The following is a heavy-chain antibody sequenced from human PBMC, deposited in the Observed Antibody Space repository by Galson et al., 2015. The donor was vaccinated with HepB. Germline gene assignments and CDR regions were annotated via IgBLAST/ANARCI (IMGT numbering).Heavy chain of an antibody. V-gene: IGHV3-15*01. Sequence: SLRLSCAASGFTFNNAWMSWVRQAQGKGLEWVGRIKSNADGGTTDYAAPVKGRFTISREDSENTLYLQMNSLKTEDTAVYYCTTLPDYTNYVGYWGQGTLVTVSS. CDR1: GFTFNNAW. CDR3: TTLPDYTNYVGY. J-gene: IGHJ4*02. CDR2: IKSNADGGTT. D-gene: IGHD4-11*01.